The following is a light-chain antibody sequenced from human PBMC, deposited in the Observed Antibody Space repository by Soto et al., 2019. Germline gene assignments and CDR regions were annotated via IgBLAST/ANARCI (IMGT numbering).Light chain of an antibody. Sequence: DIQMTQSPSSLSASVGDRVTISCRASQRISSFLNWYQHKPGEAPKLLIYTASTLQSGVPSRFSGSGSGADFTLTISSLQPADFATYYCQQSFHTTWTFGQGTKVEI. V-gene: IGKV1-39*01. CDR1: QRISSF. CDR2: TAS. J-gene: IGKJ1*01. CDR3: QQSFHTTWT.